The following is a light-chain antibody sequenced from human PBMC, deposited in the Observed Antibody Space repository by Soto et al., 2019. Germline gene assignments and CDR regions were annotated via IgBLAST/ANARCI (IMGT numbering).Light chain of an antibody. J-gene: IGKJ1*01. Sequence: ELVVTPSPDTLSVSPVERATLSSRASQSISRSLAWYQQTPGQAPGLLIYGASSRATGTPDRFSGSGSGTDFTLTISRLEPEDFAVYYCQQYGVSPGKFGQGTKVDIK. CDR2: GAS. CDR1: QSISRS. CDR3: QQYGVSPGK. V-gene: IGKV3-20*01.